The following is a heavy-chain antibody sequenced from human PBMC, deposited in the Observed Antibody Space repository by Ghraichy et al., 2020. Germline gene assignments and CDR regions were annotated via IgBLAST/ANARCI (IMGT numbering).Heavy chain of an antibody. Sequence: GGSLRLSCAASGFTFSSYWMSWVRQAPGKGLEWVANIKQDGSEKYYVDSVKGRFTISRDNAKNSLYLQMNSLRAEDTAVYYCARERYSYGLYYYYGMDVWGQGTTVTVSS. V-gene: IGHV3-7*01. CDR2: IKQDGSEK. CDR3: ARERYSYGLYYYYGMDV. D-gene: IGHD5-18*01. CDR1: GFTFSSYW. J-gene: IGHJ6*02.